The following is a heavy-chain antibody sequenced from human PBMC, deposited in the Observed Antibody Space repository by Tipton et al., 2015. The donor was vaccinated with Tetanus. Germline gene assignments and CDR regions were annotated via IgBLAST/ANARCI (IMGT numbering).Heavy chain of an antibody. CDR3: ARTTRRWLHPDY. CDR1: GDSVTDFY. Sequence: TLSLTCNVSGDSVTDFYWSWIRQPPGKGLEWIAYIFYNGRTQSNPSLKRRVSISVDTAKNQFSLQLSSVTAADTAIYYCARTTRRWLHPDYWGQGTLVTVSS. V-gene: IGHV4-59*02. CDR2: IFYNGRT. J-gene: IGHJ4*02. D-gene: IGHD5-24*01.